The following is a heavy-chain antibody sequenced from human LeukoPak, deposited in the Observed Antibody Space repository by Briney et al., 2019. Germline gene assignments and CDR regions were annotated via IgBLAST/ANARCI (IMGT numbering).Heavy chain of an antibody. V-gene: IGHV3-48*03. D-gene: IGHD6-13*01. Sequence: GGSLRLSCAASGFTFSSYEMNWVRQAPGKGLEWVSYISSSGRTIYYADSVKGRFTISRDNAKNSLYLQMNSLRAEDTAVYYCARDSSSWSLTFDYWGQGTLVTVSS. CDR2: ISSSGRTI. CDR1: GFTFSSYE. CDR3: ARDSSSWSLTFDY. J-gene: IGHJ4*02.